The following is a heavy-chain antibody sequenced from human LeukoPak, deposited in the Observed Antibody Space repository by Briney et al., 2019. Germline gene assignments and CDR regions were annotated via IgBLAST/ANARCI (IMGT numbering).Heavy chain of an antibody. CDR1: GGSISSGDYY. Sequence: PSETLSLTCTVSGGSISSGDYYWSWIRQPPGKGLEWIGYIYYSGSTYYNPSLKSRVTISVDTSKNQFSLKLSSVTAADTAVYYCARDLVAIATKYAPTLWGQGTMVTVSS. V-gene: IGHV4-30-4*08. D-gene: IGHD2-21*01. J-gene: IGHJ3*01. CDR3: ARDLVAIATKYAPTL. CDR2: IYYSGST.